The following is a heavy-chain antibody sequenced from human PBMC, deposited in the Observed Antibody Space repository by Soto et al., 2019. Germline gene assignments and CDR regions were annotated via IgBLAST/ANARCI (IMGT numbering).Heavy chain of an antibody. V-gene: IGHV4-30-4*01. J-gene: IGHJ6*02. CDR1: GGSISSGDYY. D-gene: IGHD3-10*01. CDR3: ACSRMVRGVINYYYYGMDV. Sequence: SETLSLTCTVSGGSISSGDYYWSWIRQPPGKGLEWIGYIYYSGSTYYNPSLKSRVTISVDTSKNQFSLKLSSVTAADTAVYYCACSRMVRGVINYYYYGMDVWGQGTTVTVPS. CDR2: IYYSGST.